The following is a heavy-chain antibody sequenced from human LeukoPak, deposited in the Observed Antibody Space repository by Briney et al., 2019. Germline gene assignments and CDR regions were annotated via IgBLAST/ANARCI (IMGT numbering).Heavy chain of an antibody. CDR1: GFTFSTYW. CDR3: ANGDGFDY. Sequence: GGSLRLSCATSGFTFSTYWMGWVRQAPGKGLEWVSNIMQDGSETYYADPVKGRFTIFRDNAKNSLYLQMDSLRVEDTAVYYCANGDGFDYWGQGTLVIVSS. D-gene: IGHD5-24*01. J-gene: IGHJ4*02. CDR2: IMQDGSET. V-gene: IGHV3-7*01.